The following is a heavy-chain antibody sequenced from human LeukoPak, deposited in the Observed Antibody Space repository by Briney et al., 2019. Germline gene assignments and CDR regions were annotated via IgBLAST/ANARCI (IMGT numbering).Heavy chain of an antibody. J-gene: IGHJ4*02. D-gene: IGHD5-18*01. CDR3: ARGDTAMVFNFDY. CDR1: GFTFSSYW. CDR2: IKQDGSEK. Sequence: PGGSLRLSCAASGFTFSSYWMSWVRQAPGKGLEWVANIKQDGSEKYYVDSVKGRFTISRDNAKNSLYLQMNSLRAEDTAVYYCARGDTAMVFNFDYWGQGTLVTVSS. V-gene: IGHV3-7*04.